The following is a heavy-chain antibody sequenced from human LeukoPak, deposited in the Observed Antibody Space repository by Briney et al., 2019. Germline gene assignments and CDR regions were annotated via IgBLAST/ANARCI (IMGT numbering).Heavy chain of an antibody. Sequence: SETLALTCTVSGGSISSSSYYWGWIRQPPGKGLEWIGSIYYSGSTYYNPSLKSRVTISVDTSKNQFSLKLSSVTAADTATYYCARETSLAGFASGLGFNYWGQGILVTVSS. CDR3: ARETSLAGFASGLGFNY. J-gene: IGHJ4*02. D-gene: IGHD6-19*01. V-gene: IGHV4-39*07. CDR2: IYYSGST. CDR1: GGSISSSSYY.